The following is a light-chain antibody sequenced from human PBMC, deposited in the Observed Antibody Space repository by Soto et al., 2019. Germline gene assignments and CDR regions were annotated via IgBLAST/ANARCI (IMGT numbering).Light chain of an antibody. CDR2: GAS. J-gene: IGKJ4*01. V-gene: IGKV3-20*01. CDR1: QSVSSSY. Sequence: EIVLTQSPGTLSLSPGERATLSCRASQSVSSSYLDWYKQKPGQAPRLLIYGASSRATGIPDRFSGSGSGTDFTLTISRLEPEDFAVYYCQQYGSSSLTFGGGTKVEIK. CDR3: QQYGSSSLT.